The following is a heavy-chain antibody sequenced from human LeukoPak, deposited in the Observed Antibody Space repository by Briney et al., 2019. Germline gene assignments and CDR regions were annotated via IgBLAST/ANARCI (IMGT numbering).Heavy chain of an antibody. CDR2: INSDGSST. D-gene: IGHD6-13*01. CDR1: GFTFSSYW. Sequence: GGSLRLSCAASGFTFSSYWMHWVRQAPGKGLVWVTRINSDGSSTSYADSVKGRFTISRDNAKNTLYLQMNSLRAEDTAVYYCARGGVAAAPPIVYWGQGTLVTVSS. CDR3: ARGGVAAAPPIVY. V-gene: IGHV3-74*01. J-gene: IGHJ4*02.